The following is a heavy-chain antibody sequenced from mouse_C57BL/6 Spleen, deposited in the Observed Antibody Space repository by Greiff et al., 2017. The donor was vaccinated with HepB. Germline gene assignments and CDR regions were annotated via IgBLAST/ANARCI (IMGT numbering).Heavy chain of an antibody. J-gene: IGHJ1*03. CDR2: ISYDGSN. CDR1: GYSITSGYY. V-gene: IGHV3-6*01. CDR3: ARRVLRRGYFDV. D-gene: IGHD1-1*01. Sequence: EVKLQESGPGLVKPSQSLSLTCSVTGYSITSGYYWNWIRQFPGNKLEWMGYISYDGSNNYNPSLKNRISITRDTSKNQFFLKLNSVTTEDTATYYCARRVLRRGYFDVWGTGTTVTVSS.